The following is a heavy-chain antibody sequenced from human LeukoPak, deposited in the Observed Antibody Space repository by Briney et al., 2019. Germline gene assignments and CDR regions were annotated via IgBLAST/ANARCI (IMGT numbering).Heavy chain of an antibody. J-gene: IGHJ5*02. CDR2: FYISGSN. D-gene: IGHD3-10*01. V-gene: IGHV4-61*02. CDR1: GGSINSGSYY. CDR3: AREGPRFTYYYGSGRGSSGWFDP. Sequence: SETLSLTCTVSGGSINSGSYYWSWIRQPAGKGLEWIGRFYISGSNNYNPSLKSRVTISVDTSKNQFSLKLSSVTAADTAVYYCAREGPRFTYYYGSGRGSSGWFDPWGQGTLVTVSS.